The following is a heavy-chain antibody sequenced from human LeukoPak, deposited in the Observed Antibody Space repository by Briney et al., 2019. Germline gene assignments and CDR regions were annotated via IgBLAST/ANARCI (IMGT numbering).Heavy chain of an antibody. CDR2: IKQDGSEK. V-gene: IGHV3-7*01. J-gene: IGHJ4*02. CDR3: ARARYSSGWYYFDY. CDR1: GFTFGDYA. Sequence: GGSLRLSCTASGFTFGDYAMSWVRQAPGKGLEWVANIKQDGSEKYYVDSVKGRFTISRDSAKNSLYLQMNSLRAEDTAVYYCARARYSSGWYYFDYWGQGTLVTVSS. D-gene: IGHD6-19*01.